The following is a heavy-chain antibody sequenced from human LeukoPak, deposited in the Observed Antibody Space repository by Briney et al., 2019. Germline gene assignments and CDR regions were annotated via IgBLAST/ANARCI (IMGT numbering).Heavy chain of an antibody. CDR1: GFTFSSYA. CDR2: ISYDGSNK. Sequence: GGSLRLSCAASGFTFSSYAMHWVRQAPGKGLEWVAVISYDGSNKYYADSVKGRFTISRDNSKNTLYLQMNSLRAEDTAVYYCVRGMFGPDYWGQGTLVTVSS. D-gene: IGHD3-3*01. V-gene: IGHV3-30*04. J-gene: IGHJ4*02. CDR3: VRGMFGPDY.